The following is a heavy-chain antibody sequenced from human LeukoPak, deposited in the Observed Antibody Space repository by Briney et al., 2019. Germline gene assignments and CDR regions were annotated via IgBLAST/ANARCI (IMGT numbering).Heavy chain of an antibody. Sequence: GGSLRLSCAASGFTFSSYWMSWVRQTPGKGLEWVAVISNDGSNKYYADSVKGRFTISRDNSKSTVYLQMNSLRGEDTAVYYCAKSGIAAAGQRGYFDYWGQGTLVTVSS. CDR2: ISNDGSNK. CDR3: AKSGIAAAGQRGYFDY. V-gene: IGHV3-30*18. D-gene: IGHD6-13*01. CDR1: GFTFSSYW. J-gene: IGHJ4*02.